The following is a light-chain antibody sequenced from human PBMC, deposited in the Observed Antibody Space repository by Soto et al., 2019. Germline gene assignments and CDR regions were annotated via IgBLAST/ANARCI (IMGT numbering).Light chain of an antibody. CDR2: EVT. V-gene: IGLV2-14*01. CDR1: SSDVGTYDY. J-gene: IGLJ1*01. CDR3: SSHTSVNTRV. Sequence: QSALTQPASESGSPGQSIAISCTGTSSDVGTYDYVSWYQQYPDKAPKLIIYEVTQRPSGVSNRFSGSKSGNTASLTISGLQAEDEADYYCSSHTSVNTRVFGTGTKVTVL.